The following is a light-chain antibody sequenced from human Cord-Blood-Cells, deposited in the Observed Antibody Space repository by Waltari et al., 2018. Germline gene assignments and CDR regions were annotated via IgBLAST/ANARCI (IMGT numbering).Light chain of an antibody. V-gene: IGKV1-8*01. CDR1: QGSSSY. Sequence: AIRMTQSPSSFSASTGDRVTITCRAGQGSSSYLAWYQQKPGKAPKLLIYAASTLQSGVPSRFSGSGSGTDFTLTVSCLQSEDFATYYCQQYYSYPRTFGQGTKVEIK. CDR3: QQYYSYPRT. J-gene: IGKJ1*01. CDR2: AAS.